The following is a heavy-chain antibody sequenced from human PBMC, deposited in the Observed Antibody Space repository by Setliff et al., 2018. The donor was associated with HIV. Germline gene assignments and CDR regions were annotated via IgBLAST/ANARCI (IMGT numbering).Heavy chain of an antibody. Sequence: PSETLSLTCAVYGGSLTGYFWTWIRQSPGKGLEWVGQVNRDGGAHYNPSLRSRVTISIDTSKNQFSLNLSSVAAADTAVYYCARHFYGYYGSNGLPIQYWGQGTLVTVSS. D-gene: IGHD3-22*01. V-gene: IGHV4-34*01. CDR3: ARHFYGYYGSNGLPIQY. CDR1: GGSLTGYF. J-gene: IGHJ4*02. CDR2: VNRDGGA.